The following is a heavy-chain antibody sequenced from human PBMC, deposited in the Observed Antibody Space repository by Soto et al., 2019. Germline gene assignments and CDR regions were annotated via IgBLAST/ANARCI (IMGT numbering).Heavy chain of an antibody. CDR3: AGHHKTAMVFES. Sequence: QAQLQESVPGLVKPSETLSLTCTVSGDSSSSDYWSWIRQPPGKGLEWIGYIYYSGGTNYNPSLKSRVTISIDRSKRQVSLQLNSVTAADTAVYYCAGHHKTAMVFESWGQGTLVAVSS. D-gene: IGHD5-18*01. J-gene: IGHJ4*02. V-gene: IGHV4-59*08. CDR1: GDSSSSDY. CDR2: IYYSGGT.